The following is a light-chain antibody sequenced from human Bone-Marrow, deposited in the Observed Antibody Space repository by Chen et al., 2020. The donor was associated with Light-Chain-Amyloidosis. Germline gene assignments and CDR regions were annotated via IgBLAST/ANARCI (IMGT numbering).Light chain of an antibody. Sequence: DIVMTQSPDSLAVSLGGRATINCKSSQSVLYSSNNKNYLAWYQQKPGQPPKLLIYWASTRESGVPNRFSGSGCGTDVTLTSSRLQAEDVAVYFCEQYHSRHQTFGQGTTLEIK. CDR1: QSVLYSSNNKNY. V-gene: IGKV4-1*01. CDR2: WAS. J-gene: IGKJ2*01. CDR3: EQYHSRHQT.